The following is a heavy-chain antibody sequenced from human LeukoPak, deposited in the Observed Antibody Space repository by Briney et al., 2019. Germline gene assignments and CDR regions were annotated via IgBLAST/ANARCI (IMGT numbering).Heavy chain of an antibody. CDR2: ITWNSDNI. Sequence: GGSLRLSCAASGFTFDDYAMHWVRQAPGKGLEWVSGITWNSDNIEYADSVKGRFTISRDNAKNSLYLQMNSLRAEDTAVYYCASSIYSSSWIGWFDPWGQGTLVTVSS. V-gene: IGHV3-9*01. CDR1: GFTFDDYA. J-gene: IGHJ5*02. CDR3: ASSIYSSSWIGWFDP. D-gene: IGHD6-13*01.